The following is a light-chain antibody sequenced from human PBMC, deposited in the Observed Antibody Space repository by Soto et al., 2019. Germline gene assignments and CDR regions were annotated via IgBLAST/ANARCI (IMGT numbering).Light chain of an antibody. CDR1: QSVLYSPTNQNY. CDR3: QQYYDSPYT. CDR2: WAS. Sequence: DIVMTQSPDSLAVSLGERATINCKSSQSVLYSPTNQNYIAWYQHKPGQPPKMLISWASTGESGVPGRFSGSGSGTDFTLTISSLQAEDVAIYYCQQYYDSPYTFGQGTKLEIK. V-gene: IGKV4-1*01. J-gene: IGKJ2*01.